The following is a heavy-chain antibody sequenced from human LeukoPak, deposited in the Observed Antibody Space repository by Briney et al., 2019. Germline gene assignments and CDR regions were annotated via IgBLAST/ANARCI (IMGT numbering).Heavy chain of an antibody. J-gene: IGHJ4*02. CDR1: GGTFRSYA. CDR2: IIPIFDTA. Sequence: EASVKVSCKASGGTFRSYAISWVRQAPGQGLEWMGRIIPIFDTANYAQKFQGRVTITTDESTSTAYMELSSLRSEDTAVYYCARDLENYYDSSGPVFDYWGQGTLVTVSS. D-gene: IGHD3-22*01. V-gene: IGHV1-69*05. CDR3: ARDLENYYDSSGPVFDY.